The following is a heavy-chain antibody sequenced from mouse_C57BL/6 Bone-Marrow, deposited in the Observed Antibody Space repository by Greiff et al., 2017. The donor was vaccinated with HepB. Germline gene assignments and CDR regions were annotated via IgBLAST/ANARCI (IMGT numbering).Heavy chain of an antibody. CDR1: GYTFTSYW. CDR2: IHPSDSDT. Sequence: QVQLKQPGAELVKPGASVKVSCKASGYTFTSYWMHWVKQRPGQGLEWIGRIHPSDSDTNYNQKFKGKATLTVDKSSSTAYMQLSSLTSEDSAVYYCAIDGAYYSNPYYAMDYWGQGTSVTVSS. V-gene: IGHV1-74*01. D-gene: IGHD2-5*01. CDR3: AIDGAYYSNPYYAMDY. J-gene: IGHJ4*01.